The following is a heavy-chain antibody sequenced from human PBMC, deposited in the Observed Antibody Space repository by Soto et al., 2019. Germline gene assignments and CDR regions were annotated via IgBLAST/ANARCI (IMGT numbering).Heavy chain of an antibody. D-gene: IGHD5-12*01. CDR2: IIPIFGTA. V-gene: IGHV1-69*01. CDR1: GGTFSSYA. Sequence: QVQLVQSGAEVKKPGSSVKVSCKASGGTFSSYAISWVRQAPGQGLEWMGGIIPIFGTANYAQKFQGRVTITGDESTSTAYLELCSVRSEDTAVYYCALATTRNYYYYYGMDVWGQVTTVTVSS. J-gene: IGHJ6*02. CDR3: ALATTRNYYYYYGMDV.